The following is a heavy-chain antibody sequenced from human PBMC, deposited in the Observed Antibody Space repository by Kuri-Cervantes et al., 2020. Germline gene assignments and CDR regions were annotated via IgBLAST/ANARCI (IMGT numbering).Heavy chain of an antibody. Sequence: SETLSLTCTVSGGSISSYYWSWIRQPPGKGLEWIGYIYYSGSTYYNPSLKSRVTISVDTSKNQFSLKLSSVTAADTAVYYCARDLWGYSSSWYGFRSGAFDIWGQGTMVTDSS. V-gene: IGHV4-59*12. CDR1: GGSISSYY. J-gene: IGHJ3*02. CDR3: ARDLWGYSSSWYGFRSGAFDI. CDR2: IYYSGST. D-gene: IGHD6-13*01.